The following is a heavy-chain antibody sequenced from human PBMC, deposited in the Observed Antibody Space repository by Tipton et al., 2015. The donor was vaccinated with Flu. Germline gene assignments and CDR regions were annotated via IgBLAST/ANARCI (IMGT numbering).Heavy chain of an antibody. J-gene: IGHJ4*02. D-gene: IGHD3-22*01. CDR3: ARTRIVPWGNEDITGYFDY. V-gene: IGHV4-38-2*01. CDR1: GDSIGSRYY. CDR2: IHRSGNT. Sequence: TLSLTCSVSGDSIGSRYYWGWIRQPPGKGLEWIGNIHRSGNTYHNPSLKSRVTISVDTSKNQFSLRLTSVTAADTAVYYCARTRIVPWGNEDITGYFDYWSQGTLVTVSS.